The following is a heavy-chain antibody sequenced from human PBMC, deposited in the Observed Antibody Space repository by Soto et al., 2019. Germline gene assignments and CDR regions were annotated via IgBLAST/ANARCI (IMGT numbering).Heavy chain of an antibody. CDR3: AREYLYCSSTSCYDY. CDR1: GGTFSSYT. V-gene: IGHV1-69*04. CDR2: IIPILGIA. J-gene: IGHJ4*02. Sequence: GASVKVSCKASGGTFSSYTISWVRQAPGQGLEWMGRIIPILGIANYAQKFQGRVTITADKSTSTAYMELSSLRSEDTAVYYCAREYLYCSSTSCYDYWGQGTLVTVSS. D-gene: IGHD2-2*01.